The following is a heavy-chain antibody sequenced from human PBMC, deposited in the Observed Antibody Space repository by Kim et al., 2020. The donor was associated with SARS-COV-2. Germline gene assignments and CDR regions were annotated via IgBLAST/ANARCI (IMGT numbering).Heavy chain of an antibody. CDR1: GFTFSDHY. CDR2: ISNTASYT. V-gene: IGHV3-11*05. Sequence: GGSLRLSCVASGFTFSDHYMSWIRQAPGKGLVSVSFISNTASYTMNADSVKGRFITSRDNGRNSLYLQLNSLRAEDTAVYYCARGSGEFDLGNHYCGQGTLVSVCS. D-gene: IGHD3-16*01. CDR3: ARGSGEFDLGNHY. J-gene: IGHJ4*02.